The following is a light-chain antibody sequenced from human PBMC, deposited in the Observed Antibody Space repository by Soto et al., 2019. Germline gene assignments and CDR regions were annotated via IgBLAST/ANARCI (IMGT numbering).Light chain of an antibody. CDR3: QHYDNWPPRT. Sequence: ELVMKQSPVTLSGSPGERANLSCRASQSVSSNLAWYQQKPRQAPRLLIYGASTRSTGIPARFSGSGSGTEFTLTISSLQSQDVAVYYCQHYDNWPPRTFGQGTKVDIK. J-gene: IGKJ1*01. V-gene: IGKV3-15*01. CDR2: GAS. CDR1: QSVSSN.